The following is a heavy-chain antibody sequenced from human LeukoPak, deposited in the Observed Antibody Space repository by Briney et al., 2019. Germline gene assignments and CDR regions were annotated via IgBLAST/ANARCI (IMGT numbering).Heavy chain of an antibody. CDR2: VNSDGRST. Sequence: GGSLRLSCAASGFTVSSYWMHWVRQAPGKGLVWVSRVNSDGRSTSYADSVKGRFTISRDNAKNTLYLQMNSLRAEDMAVYYCARLYCRGGSCYSGDAFDIWGQGTMVTVSS. V-gene: IGHV3-74*01. J-gene: IGHJ3*02. CDR3: ARLYCRGGSCYSGDAFDI. D-gene: IGHD2-15*01. CDR1: GFTVSSYW.